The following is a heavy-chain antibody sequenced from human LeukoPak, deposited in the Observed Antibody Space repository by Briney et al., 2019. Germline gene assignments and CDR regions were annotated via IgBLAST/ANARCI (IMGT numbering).Heavy chain of an antibody. CDR2: INHSGST. V-gene: IGHV4-38-2*02. CDR1: GYSISSGYY. CDR3: ARHTTPVWYFDL. J-gene: IGHJ2*01. Sequence: SETLSLTCTVSGYSISSGYYWGWIRQPPGKGLEWIGEINHSGSTNYNPSLKSRVTISVDTSKNQFSLKLSSVTAADTAVYYCARHTTPVWYFDLWGRGTLVTVSS. D-gene: IGHD1-14*01.